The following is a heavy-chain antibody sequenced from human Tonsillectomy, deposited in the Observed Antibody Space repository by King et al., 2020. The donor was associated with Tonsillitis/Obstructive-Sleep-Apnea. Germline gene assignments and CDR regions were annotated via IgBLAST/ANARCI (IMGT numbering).Heavy chain of an antibody. CDR1: GGSISSYY. V-gene: IGHV4-59*01. Sequence: VQLQESGPGLVKPSETLSLTCTVSGGSISSYYGSWIRQPPGKGLEWIGYIYYSGSTNYNPSLKSRVTISVDTSKNQFSLKLSSVTAADTAVYYCARGAYYDFWSGYAPSYYYYYYMDVWGKGTAVTVSS. J-gene: IGHJ6*03. D-gene: IGHD3-3*01. CDR3: ARGAYYDFWSGYAPSYYYYYYMDV. CDR2: IYYSGST.